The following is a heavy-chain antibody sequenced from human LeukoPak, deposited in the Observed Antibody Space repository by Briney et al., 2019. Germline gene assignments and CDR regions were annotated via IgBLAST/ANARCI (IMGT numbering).Heavy chain of an antibody. D-gene: IGHD6-6*01. J-gene: IGHJ5*02. CDR1: GFTFDDYA. CDR2: ISWNSGSI. CDR3: AKGRSSPYSSSGFGFDP. V-gene: IGHV3-9*01. Sequence: PGGSLRLSCAASGFTFDDYAMHWVRQAPGKGLEWVSGISWNSGSIGYADSVKGRFTISRDNAKNSLYLQMNSLRAEDTALYYCAKGRSSPYSSSGFGFDPWGQGTLVTVSS.